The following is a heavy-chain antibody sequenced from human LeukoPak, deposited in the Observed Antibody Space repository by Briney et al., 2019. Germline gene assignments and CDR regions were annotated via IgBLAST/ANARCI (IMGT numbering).Heavy chain of an antibody. Sequence: SQTLSLTCTVSGGSISSGSYYWSWIRQPAGKGLEWIGRIYTSGSTNYNPSLKSRVTISVDTSKNQFSLKLSSVTAADTAVYYCVRGSVYGYPFDYWGQGTLVTVSS. J-gene: IGHJ4*02. CDR1: GGSISSGSYY. CDR2: IYTSGST. D-gene: IGHD5-18*01. V-gene: IGHV4-61*02. CDR3: VRGSVYGYPFDY.